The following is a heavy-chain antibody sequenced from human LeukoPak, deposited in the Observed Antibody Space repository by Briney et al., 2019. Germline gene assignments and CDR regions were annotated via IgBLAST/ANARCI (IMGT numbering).Heavy chain of an antibody. D-gene: IGHD3-22*01. CDR2: ISYDGSNK. V-gene: IGHV3-30*18. Sequence: TGGSLRLSCAASGFTFSSYGMHWVRQAPGKGLEWVAVISYDGSNKYYADSVKGRFTISRDNSKNTLYLQMNSLRAEDTAVYYCAKALGYYYDSRGYPLGYWGQGTLVTVSS. J-gene: IGHJ4*02. CDR3: AKALGYYYDSRGYPLGY. CDR1: GFTFSSYG.